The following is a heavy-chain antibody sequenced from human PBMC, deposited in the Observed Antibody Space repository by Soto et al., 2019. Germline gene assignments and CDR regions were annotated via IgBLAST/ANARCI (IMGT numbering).Heavy chain of an antibody. D-gene: IGHD2-2*01. Sequence: QVQLVESGGGVVQPGGSLRLSCAASGFTFSSYTMHWVRQAPGKGLEWVAVITSDGNIRLYADSVKGRFSISRDTSKDTLYLQISSLRPEDTAVYYCARALIPYCSSNSCRYFDYWGQGTLVTVSS. J-gene: IGHJ4*02. CDR3: ARALIPYCSSNSCRYFDY. CDR2: ITSDGNIR. V-gene: IGHV3-30-3*01. CDR1: GFTFSSYT.